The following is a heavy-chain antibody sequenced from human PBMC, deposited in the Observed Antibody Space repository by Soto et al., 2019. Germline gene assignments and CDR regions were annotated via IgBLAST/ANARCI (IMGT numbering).Heavy chain of an antibody. CDR1: GFSLSTSGMC. CDR2: IDWDDDK. Sequence: ESGPTLVNPTQTLTLTCTFSGFSLSTSGMCVSWIRQPPGKALEWLALIDWDDDKYYSTSLETSLTISKDTSKNQVVLTMTNVDPVDTATYYCARIPLSIAAPGTKYYYYSMDVWGQGTTVTVSS. D-gene: IGHD6-13*01. CDR3: ARIPLSIAAPGTKYYYYSMDV. J-gene: IGHJ6*02. V-gene: IGHV2-70*01.